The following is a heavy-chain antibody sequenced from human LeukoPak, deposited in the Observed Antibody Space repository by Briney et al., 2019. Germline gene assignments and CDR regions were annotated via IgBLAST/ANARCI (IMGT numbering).Heavy chain of an antibody. V-gene: IGHV1-69*05. Sequence: ASVKVSCKASGGTFSSYAFSWVRQAPGQGLEWVGGIIPIFETTNYAQKFQGRVTMTRNTSISTAYMELSSLRTEDTAVYYCARYELAAGGNYYGMDVWGQGTTVTVSS. J-gene: IGHJ6*02. D-gene: IGHD6-13*01. CDR2: IIPIFETT. CDR1: GGTFSSYA. CDR3: ARYELAAGGNYYGMDV.